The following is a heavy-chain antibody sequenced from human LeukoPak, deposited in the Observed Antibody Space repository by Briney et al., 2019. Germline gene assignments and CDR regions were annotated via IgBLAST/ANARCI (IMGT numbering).Heavy chain of an antibody. D-gene: IGHD3-16*01. CDR3: ARDAGGVWGSYFDY. CDR1: GFTFSTYN. J-gene: IGHJ4*02. V-gene: IGHV3-48*04. CDR2: ISSSSRTI. Sequence: GGSLRLSCAASGFTFSTYNMNWVRQAPGKGLEWVSYISSSSRTIYYADSVKGRFTISRDNAKNSLYLQMNSLRAEDTAVYYCARDAGGVWGSYFDYWGQGTLVTVSS.